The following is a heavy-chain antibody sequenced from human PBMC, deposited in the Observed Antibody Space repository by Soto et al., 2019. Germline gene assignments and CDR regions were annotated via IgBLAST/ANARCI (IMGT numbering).Heavy chain of an antibody. J-gene: IGHJ4*02. CDR1: GASITSNDYY. V-gene: IGHV4-30-4*01. Sequence: PSETLSLTCSVSGASITSNDYYWSWIRQPPGKGPEWIGYIFHSGSTYNNPTLKSRVLISPDTSKNQFSLKLTSVTAADTAVYYCARAKRVVHNRGRIHCFDYWRPGILVTVSS. CDR2: IFHSGST. D-gene: IGHD3-10*01. CDR3: ARAKRVVHNRGRIHCFDY.